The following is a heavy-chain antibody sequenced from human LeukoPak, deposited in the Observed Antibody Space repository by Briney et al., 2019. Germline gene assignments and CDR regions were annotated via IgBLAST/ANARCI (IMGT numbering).Heavy chain of an antibody. J-gene: IGHJ5*02. Sequence: SETLSLTCTVSGGSISSYYWSWIRQPPGKGLEWIGYIYYSGSTNYNPSLKSRVTISVDTSKNQFSLKLSSVTAADTAVYYCARAALTEGDYDWFDPWGQGTLVTVSS. D-gene: IGHD4-17*01. CDR2: IYYSGST. CDR3: ARAALTEGDYDWFDP. V-gene: IGHV4-59*12. CDR1: GGSISSYY.